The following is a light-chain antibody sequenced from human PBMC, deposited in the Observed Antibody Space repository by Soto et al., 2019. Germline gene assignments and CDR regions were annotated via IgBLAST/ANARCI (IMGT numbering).Light chain of an antibody. CDR1: QSVRSN. V-gene: IGKV3-15*01. CDR3: QQYNNWPALT. Sequence: EIVMTQSPATLSVSPGERATLSCRASQSVRSNLAWYQQKPGQAPRLLIYGASTRATGSPARFSGSGSGTEFTLIISSLQSEDFAVYYCQQYNNWPALTFGGGTKVEIK. J-gene: IGKJ4*01. CDR2: GAS.